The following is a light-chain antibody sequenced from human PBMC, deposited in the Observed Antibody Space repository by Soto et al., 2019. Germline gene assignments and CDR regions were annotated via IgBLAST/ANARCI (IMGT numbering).Light chain of an antibody. CDR2: GAS. CDR3: QQYNDWPPWT. V-gene: IGKV3-15*01. J-gene: IGKJ1*01. Sequence: EILMPQSRATLSVSPGESETLSCRASQSVSNNLAWYQQRPGQAPRLLIYGASTRATGIPARFSGSGSGTEFTLTISSLQSEDFAVYYCQQYNDWPPWTFGQGTKVDIK. CDR1: QSVSNN.